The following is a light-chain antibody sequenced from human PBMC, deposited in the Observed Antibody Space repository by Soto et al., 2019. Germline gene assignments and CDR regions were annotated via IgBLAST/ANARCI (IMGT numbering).Light chain of an antibody. V-gene: IGKV3-15*01. CDR2: GAS. CDR1: QSVSSN. CDR3: QQYNNWPPYT. J-gene: IGKJ2*01. Sequence: EIVMTQSPATLSVSPGERATLSCRASQSVSSNLVWYQQKPGQAPRLLIYGASTRATGIPARFSGSGSGTDFTLTISSLQSEDFAVYYCQQYNNWPPYTFGQGTNLEIK.